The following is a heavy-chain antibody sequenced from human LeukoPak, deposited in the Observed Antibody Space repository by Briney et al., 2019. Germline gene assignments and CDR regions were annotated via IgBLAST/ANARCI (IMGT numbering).Heavy chain of an antibody. J-gene: IGHJ3*02. CDR3: ARDLRTVAANSHDAFDI. CDR1: GGSISSYY. Sequence: SETLSLTCNVSGGSISSYYWSWIRQPPGKGQEWIGYIYYSGSTSYNPSLRSRVTISIDISKNQFSLKLSSVTAADTAVYYCARDLRTVAANSHDAFDIWGQGTMVTVSS. D-gene: IGHD6-19*01. V-gene: IGHV4-59*01. CDR2: IYYSGST.